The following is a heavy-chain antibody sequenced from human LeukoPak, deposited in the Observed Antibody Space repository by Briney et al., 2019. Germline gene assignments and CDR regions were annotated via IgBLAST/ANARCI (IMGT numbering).Heavy chain of an antibody. CDR3: ARPFGSGSYYKNYFDY. D-gene: IGHD3-10*01. J-gene: IGHJ4*02. CDR1: GYTFTSYG. Sequence: GASVKVSCKASGYTFTSYGISWVRQAPGQGLEWMGWISAYNGNTNYAQKLQGRVTMTTDTSTSTAYMELRSLRSDDTAVYYCARPFGSGSYYKNYFDYWGQGTLVTVSS. V-gene: IGHV1-18*01. CDR2: ISAYNGNT.